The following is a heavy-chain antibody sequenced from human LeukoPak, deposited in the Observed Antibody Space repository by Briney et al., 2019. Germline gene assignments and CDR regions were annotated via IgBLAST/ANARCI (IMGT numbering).Heavy chain of an antibody. D-gene: IGHD4-17*01. CDR1: GGSISSSSYY. CDR2: IYYSGST. CDR3: ARDPATTVTPGAFDI. J-gene: IGHJ3*02. Sequence: SETLSLTCTVSGGSISSSSYYWGWIRQPPGKGLEWIGSIYYSGSTYYNPSLKSRVTISVDTSKNQFSLKLSSVTAADTAVYYCARDPATTVTPGAFDIWGQGTMVTVSS. V-gene: IGHV4-39*07.